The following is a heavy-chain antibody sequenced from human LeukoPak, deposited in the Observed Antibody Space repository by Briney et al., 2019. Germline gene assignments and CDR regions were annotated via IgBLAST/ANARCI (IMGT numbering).Heavy chain of an antibody. V-gene: IGHV1-69*06. Sequence: SVKVSCKASGGTFSSYAISWVRQAPGQGLEWMGGIIPIFGTANYAQKFQGRVTITADKSTSTAYMELSSLRPEDTAVYYCASLQTPVVPAAIVWYFDLWGRGTLVTVSS. CDR1: GGTFSSYA. CDR2: IIPIFGTA. D-gene: IGHD2-2*01. CDR3: ASLQTPVVPAAIVWYFDL. J-gene: IGHJ2*01.